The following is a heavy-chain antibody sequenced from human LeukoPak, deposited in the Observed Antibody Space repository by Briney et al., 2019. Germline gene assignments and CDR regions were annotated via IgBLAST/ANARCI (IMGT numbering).Heavy chain of an antibody. Sequence: SETLSLTCDVSGYAIGSSHYWGWIRQPPGRGLQWIGHVNFHGTSAYNASLRGRVTISIEASKNRFSLRLTSVTAADTAVYYCARGQNYYYDSSGYFDYWGQGTLVTVSS. D-gene: IGHD3-22*01. V-gene: IGHV4-38-2*01. CDR2: VNFHGTS. CDR1: GYAIGSSHY. J-gene: IGHJ4*02. CDR3: ARGQNYYYDSSGYFDY.